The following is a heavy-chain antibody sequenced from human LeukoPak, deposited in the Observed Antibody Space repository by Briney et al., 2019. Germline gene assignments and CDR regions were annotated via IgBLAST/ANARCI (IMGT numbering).Heavy chain of an antibody. CDR3: ARDSFITMIETGPLDY. J-gene: IGHJ4*02. CDR2: IWYDGSTK. CDR1: GFTFSNTW. V-gene: IGHV3-33*08. Sequence: GGSLRLSCAVSGFTFSNTWMQWVRQAPGKGLEWVAVIWYDGSTKYYADSMKGRFTISRDNSKNTLYLQMNSLRAEDTAVYYCARDSFITMIETGPLDYWGQGTLVTVSS. D-gene: IGHD3-22*01.